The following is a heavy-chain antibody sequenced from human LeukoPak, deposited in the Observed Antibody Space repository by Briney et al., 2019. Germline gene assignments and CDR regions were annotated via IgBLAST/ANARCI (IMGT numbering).Heavy chain of an antibody. D-gene: IGHD3-22*01. J-gene: IGHJ4*02. Sequence: GGSLRLSCAASGFIFSSYAMTWVRQAPGKGLQWVSTISVSGENTYYADSVKGRFTISRDNAKNSLYLQMNSLRAEDTAVYYCARGLFHFDSWGQGTLVTVSS. CDR1: GFIFSSYA. CDR2: ISVSGENT. V-gene: IGHV3-23*01. CDR3: ARGLFHFDS.